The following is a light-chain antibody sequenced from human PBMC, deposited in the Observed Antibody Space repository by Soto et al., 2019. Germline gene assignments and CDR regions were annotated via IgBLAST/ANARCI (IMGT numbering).Light chain of an antibody. CDR1: QSVGNY. CDR3: QQYNNWPPIT. CDR2: GAS. Sequence: EIVLTQSPGTLSLSPGERATLSCRASQSVGNYFTWYQQKPGQAPRLLIYGASTRATGIPARLSGSGSGTEFTLTISSLQSEDFAVYYCQQYNNWPPITFGQGTRLEIK. V-gene: IGKV3-15*01. J-gene: IGKJ5*01.